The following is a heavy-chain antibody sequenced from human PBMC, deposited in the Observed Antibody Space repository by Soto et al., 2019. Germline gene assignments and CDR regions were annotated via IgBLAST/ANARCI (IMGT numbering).Heavy chain of an antibody. CDR2: ISAYNGNT. V-gene: IGHV1-18*01. Sequence: QVQLVQSGAEVKKPGASVKVSCKASGYTFTSYGISWVRQAPGQGLEWMGRISAYNGNTNYAQKLQGRVTMTTDTSTSTAYRALMSLRCEDTAVYACARARGYNWTYGWFDPWGQATVVTVSS. J-gene: IGHJ5*02. CDR3: ARARGYNWTYGWFDP. CDR1: GYTFTSYG. D-gene: IGHD1-20*01.